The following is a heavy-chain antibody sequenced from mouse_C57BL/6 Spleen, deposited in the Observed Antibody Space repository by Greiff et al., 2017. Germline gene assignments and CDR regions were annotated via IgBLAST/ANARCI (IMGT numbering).Heavy chain of an antibody. CDR3: ARKRTTVVPYAMDY. CDR2: IWSGGST. Sequence: VQLQQSGPGLVQPSQSLSITCTVSGFSLTSYGVHWVRQSPGKGLEWLGVIWSGGSTDYNAAFISRLSISKDNSKSQVFLKMNSLQADDTAIYYCARKRTTVVPYAMDYWGQGTSVTVSS. J-gene: IGHJ4*01. D-gene: IGHD1-1*01. V-gene: IGHV2-2*01. CDR1: GFSLTSYG.